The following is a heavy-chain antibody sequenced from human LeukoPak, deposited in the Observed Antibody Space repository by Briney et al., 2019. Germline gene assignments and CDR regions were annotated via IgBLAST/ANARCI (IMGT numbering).Heavy chain of an antibody. CDR3: ARFAPLYDSSGYLAFDI. V-gene: IGHV4-4*07. CDR1: GGSISSYY. J-gene: IGHJ3*02. CDR2: IYTSGST. D-gene: IGHD3-22*01. Sequence: SETLSLTCTVSGGSISSYYWSWIRQPAGKGLEWIGRIYTSGSTNYNPSLKSRATMSVDTSKNQFSLKLSSVTSADTAVYYCARFAPLYDSSGYLAFDIWGQGTMVTVSS.